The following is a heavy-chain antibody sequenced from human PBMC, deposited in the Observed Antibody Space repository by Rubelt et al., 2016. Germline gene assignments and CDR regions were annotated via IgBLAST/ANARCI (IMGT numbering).Heavy chain of an antibody. CDR1: GYTFTSYY. Sequence: QVQLVQSGAEVKKPGASVKVSCKASGYTFTSYYMHLVRQAPGQGLEWMVIINPSGGSTSYAEKFQGRVTMTRDTSTSTVYMELSSLRSEDTAVYYCARSPRYDFEDNWFDPWGQGTLVTVSS. CDR3: ARSPRYDFEDNWFDP. CDR2: INPSGGST. D-gene: IGHD3-3*01. V-gene: IGHV1-46*01. J-gene: IGHJ5*02.